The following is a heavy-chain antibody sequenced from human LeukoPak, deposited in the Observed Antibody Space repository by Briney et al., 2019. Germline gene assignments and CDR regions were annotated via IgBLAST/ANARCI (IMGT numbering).Heavy chain of an antibody. Sequence: GGSLRLSCAASGFTFSSHWMSWVRQAPGKGLEWVANINQGGSEKYYVDSVKGRFTISRDNAKNSVYLQMSSLRAEDTAVYYCARAVYGYFDFWGQGTLLTVSS. CDR1: GFTFSSHW. CDR3: ARAVYGYFDF. V-gene: IGHV3-7*04. CDR2: INQGGSEK. J-gene: IGHJ4*02. D-gene: IGHD3-10*01.